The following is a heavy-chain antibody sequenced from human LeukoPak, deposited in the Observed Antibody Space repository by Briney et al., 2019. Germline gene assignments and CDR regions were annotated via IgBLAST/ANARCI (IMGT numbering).Heavy chain of an antibody. J-gene: IGHJ6*02. CDR2: ISGSGGST. D-gene: IGHD2-21*01. V-gene: IGHV3-23*01. Sequence: PGGSLRLSCAASGFTFRSYAMSWVRQAPGKGLEWVSAISGSGGSTYYADSVKGRFTISRDNSKNTLYLQMNSLRAEDTAVYYRAFRWGSYYYYGMDVWGQGTTVTVSS. CDR1: GFTFRSYA. CDR3: AFRWGSYYYYGMDV.